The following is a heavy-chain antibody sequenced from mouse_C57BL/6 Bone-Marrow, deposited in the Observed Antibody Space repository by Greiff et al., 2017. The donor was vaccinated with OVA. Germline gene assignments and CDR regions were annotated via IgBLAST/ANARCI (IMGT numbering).Heavy chain of an antibody. CDR2: IDPSDSET. V-gene: IGHV1-52*01. D-gene: IGHD1-1*01. Sequence: QVHVKQPGAELVRPGSSVKLSCKASGYTFTSYWMHWVKQRPIQGLEWIGNIDPSDSETHYNQKFKDKATLTVDKSSSTAYMQLSSLTSEDSAVYYCAREGLYYGSSYDYAMDYWGQGTSVTVSS. J-gene: IGHJ4*01. CDR3: AREGLYYGSSYDYAMDY. CDR1: GYTFTSYW.